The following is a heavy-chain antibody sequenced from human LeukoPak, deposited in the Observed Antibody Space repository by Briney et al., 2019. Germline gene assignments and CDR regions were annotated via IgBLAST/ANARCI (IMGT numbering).Heavy chain of an antibody. CDR1: GGSISSSDW. D-gene: IGHD6-19*01. CDR2: IYHSGST. J-gene: IGHJ3*02. Sequence: SGTLSLTCTVSGGSISSSDWYCWVRQSPGKGLEWIGEIYHSGSTNYNPSLKSRVIISVDKSKNQFSLKLNSVTAADTAVYYCATLYSSGWYGTFDIWGQGTMVTVSS. CDR3: ATLYSSGWYGTFDI. V-gene: IGHV4-4*02.